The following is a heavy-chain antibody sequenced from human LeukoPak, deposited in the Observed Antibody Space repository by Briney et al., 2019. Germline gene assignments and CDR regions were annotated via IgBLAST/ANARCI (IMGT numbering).Heavy chain of an antibody. CDR1: GGSISSGDYY. Sequence: SETPSLTCTVSGGSISSGDYYWSWIRQPPGKGLEWIGYIYYSGSTYYNPSLKSRVTISVDTSKNQFSLKLSSVTAADTAVYYCARDRGSSSELDIWGQGTMVTVSS. D-gene: IGHD6-6*01. CDR3: ARDRGSSSELDI. CDR2: IYYSGST. V-gene: IGHV4-30-4*08. J-gene: IGHJ3*02.